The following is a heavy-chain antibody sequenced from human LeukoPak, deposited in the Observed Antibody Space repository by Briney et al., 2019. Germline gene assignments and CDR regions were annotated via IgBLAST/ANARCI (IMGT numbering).Heavy chain of an antibody. J-gene: IGHJ4*02. CDR1: GFTFSSYG. CDR2: ISYDGSNK. Sequence: GRSLRLSCAPSGFTFSSYGMHWVRQAPGKGLEWVSVISYDGSNKYYADSVKGRFTISRDNSKNTLYLQMNSLRAEDTAVYYCAKPAAGYYDSSGWYYFDYWGQVTLVTVSS. V-gene: IGHV3-30*18. CDR3: AKPAAGYYDSSGWYYFDY. D-gene: IGHD3-22*01.